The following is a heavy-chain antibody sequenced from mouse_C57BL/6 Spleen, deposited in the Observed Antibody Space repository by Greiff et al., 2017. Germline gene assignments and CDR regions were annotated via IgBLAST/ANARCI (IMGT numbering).Heavy chain of an antibody. CDR1: GYTFTSYW. Sequence: QVQLQQPGAELVKPGASVKMSCTASGYTFTSYWITWVKQRPGQGLEWIGDIYPGSGSTNYNEKFKSKATLTVDTSSSTAYMQLSSLTSEDSAFYYCERLTYYYGSSPFYAMDYWGQGTSVTVSS. CDR2: IYPGSGST. V-gene: IGHV1-55*01. D-gene: IGHD1-1*01. J-gene: IGHJ4*01. CDR3: ERLTYYYGSSPFYAMDY.